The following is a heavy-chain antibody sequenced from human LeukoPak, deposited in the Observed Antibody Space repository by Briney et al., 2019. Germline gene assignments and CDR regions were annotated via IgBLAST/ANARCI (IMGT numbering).Heavy chain of an antibody. J-gene: IGHJ5*02. CDR2: INPNSGGT. Sequence: GASVKVSCKASGYTFTNYAISWVRQAPGQGLEWMGWINPNSGGTNYAQKFQGRVTMTRDTSISTAYMELSRLRSDDTAVYYCAREESSSWYNWFDPWGQGTLVTVSS. V-gene: IGHV1-2*02. D-gene: IGHD6-13*01. CDR3: AREESSSWYNWFDP. CDR1: GYTFTNYA.